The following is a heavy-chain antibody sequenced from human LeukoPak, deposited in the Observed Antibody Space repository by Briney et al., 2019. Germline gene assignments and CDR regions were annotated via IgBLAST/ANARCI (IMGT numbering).Heavy chain of an antibody. D-gene: IGHD3-22*01. CDR2: ISSSGSTI. CDR1: GFTFSDYY. Sequence: GGSLRLSCAASGFTFSDYYMSWIRQAPGKGLEWVSYISSSGSTIYYADSVKGRFTISRDNDKNSLYLQMNSLRAEDTAVYYCATDKYYYDSSGYYPLDYCGQGTLVTVSS. CDR3: ATDKYYYDSSGYYPLDY. J-gene: IGHJ4*02. V-gene: IGHV3-11*01.